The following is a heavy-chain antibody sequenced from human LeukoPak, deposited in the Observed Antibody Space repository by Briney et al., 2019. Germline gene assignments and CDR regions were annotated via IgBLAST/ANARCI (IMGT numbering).Heavy chain of an antibody. D-gene: IGHD3-22*01. V-gene: IGHV3-7*03. CDR3: ASDVTLIVTFIGDAFDI. Sequence: GGSLRLSCAASGFTFTNYWMSWVRQAPGKGLELVANIKQDRSEKYYVDSVKGRFTISRDNAKNSLYLQMNSLRAEDTALYYCASDVTLIVTFIGDAFDIWGQGTMVTVSS. J-gene: IGHJ3*02. CDR2: IKQDRSEK. CDR1: GFTFTNYW.